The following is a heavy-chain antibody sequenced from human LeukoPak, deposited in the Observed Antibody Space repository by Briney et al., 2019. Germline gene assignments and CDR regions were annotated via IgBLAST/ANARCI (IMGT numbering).Heavy chain of an antibody. V-gene: IGHV4-59*02. CDR3: ARAWSLYGDLNHGAFDI. J-gene: IGHJ3*02. D-gene: IGHD4-17*01. Sequence: PSETLSLTCTVSGDSVRSFHWSWIRQPPGKGLEWIGYIYYSGSTNYNPSLKSRVTISVDTSKNQFSLKLSSVTAADTAVYYCARAWSLYGDLNHGAFDIWGQGTMVTVSS. CDR2: IYYSGST. CDR1: GDSVRSFH.